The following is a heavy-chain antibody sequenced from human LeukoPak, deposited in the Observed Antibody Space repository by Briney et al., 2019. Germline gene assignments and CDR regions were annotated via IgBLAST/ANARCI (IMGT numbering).Heavy chain of an antibody. CDR3: ARERGYEFDS. V-gene: IGHV3-66*01. CDR1: GFTVRNTY. J-gene: IGHJ4*02. CDR2: IYIGGST. D-gene: IGHD5-12*01. Sequence: GGPLGLSCVAFGFTVRNTYMSGVRQGPGKGRKWVSVIYIGGSTYYADSVKGRFTISRDSSKNTLYLQMDSLRVEDTAVYFCARERGYEFDSWGQGTLVTVSS.